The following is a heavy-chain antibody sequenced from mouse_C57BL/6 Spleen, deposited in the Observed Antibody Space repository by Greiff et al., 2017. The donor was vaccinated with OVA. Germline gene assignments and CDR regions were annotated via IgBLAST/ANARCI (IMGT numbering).Heavy chain of an antibody. V-gene: IGHV1-54*01. D-gene: IGHD2-1*01. Sequence: LQESGAELVRPGTSVKVSCKASGYAFTNYLIEWVKQRPGQGLEWIGVINPGSGGTNYNEKFKGKATLTADKSSSTAYMQLSSLTSEDSAVYFCAREGLPPGAMDYWGQGTSVTVSS. J-gene: IGHJ4*01. CDR2: INPGSGGT. CDR1: GYAFTNYL. CDR3: AREGLPPGAMDY.